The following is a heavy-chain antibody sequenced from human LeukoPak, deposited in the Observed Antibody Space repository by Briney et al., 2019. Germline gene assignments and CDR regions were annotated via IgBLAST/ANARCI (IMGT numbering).Heavy chain of an antibody. D-gene: IGHD2-2*01. CDR2: ISWNSGSI. CDR1: GFTFDDYA. J-gene: IGHJ4*02. CDR3: AKARYCSSTSCYWDY. Sequence: GGSLRLSCAASGFTFDDYAMHWVRQAPGKGLEWVSGISWNSGSIGYADSVKGRFTISRDNAKNSPYLQMNSLRAEDMALYYCAKARYCSSTSCYWDYWGQGTLVTVSS. V-gene: IGHV3-9*03.